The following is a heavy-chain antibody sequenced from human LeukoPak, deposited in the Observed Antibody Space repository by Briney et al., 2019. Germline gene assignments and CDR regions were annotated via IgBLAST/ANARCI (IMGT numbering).Heavy chain of an antibody. CDR1: GYSSTSYW. CDR3: ARTEYCGGDCYSAYAFDI. CDR2: IYPGDSDT. D-gene: IGHD2-21*02. V-gene: IGHV5-51*01. Sequence: GESLKISCKGSGYSSTSYWIGWVRQMPGKGLEWMGIIYPGDSDTRYSPSFQGQVTISADKSISTAYLQWSSLKASDTAMYYCARTEYCGGDCYSAYAFDIWGQGTMVTVSS. J-gene: IGHJ3*02.